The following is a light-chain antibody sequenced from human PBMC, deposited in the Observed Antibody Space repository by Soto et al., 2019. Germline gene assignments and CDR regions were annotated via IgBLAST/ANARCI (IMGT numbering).Light chain of an antibody. CDR3: ASWDASLNAWV. V-gene: IGLV1-44*01. Sequence: QSVLTQPPSASGTPGQRVTISCSGSTSNIGSNYVYWYQHLPGTAPKLLIYTDNQRPSGVPDRFSGSRSGTSASLVISGLQSEDEADYYCASWDASLNAWVFGGGTKLTVL. CDR1: TSNIGSNY. J-gene: IGLJ3*02. CDR2: TDN.